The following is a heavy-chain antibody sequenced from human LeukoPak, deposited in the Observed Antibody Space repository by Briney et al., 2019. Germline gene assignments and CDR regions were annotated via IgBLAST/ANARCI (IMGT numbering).Heavy chain of an antibody. CDR2: ISGSGGST. V-gene: IGHV3-23*01. J-gene: IGHJ4*02. Sequence: GGSLRLSCAVSGFTVSSNYMSWVRQAPGKGLEWVSAISGSGGSTYYADSVKGRLTISRDNSKNTLYLQMNSLRAEDTAVYYCAKDNPHSSGWYWGQGTLVTVSS. CDR3: AKDNPHSSGWY. D-gene: IGHD6-19*01. CDR1: GFTVSSNY.